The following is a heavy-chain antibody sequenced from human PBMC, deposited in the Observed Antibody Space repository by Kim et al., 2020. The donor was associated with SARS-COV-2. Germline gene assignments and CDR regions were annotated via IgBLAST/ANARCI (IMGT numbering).Heavy chain of an antibody. V-gene: IGHV3-23*01. J-gene: IGHJ6*02. CDR3: AKGVAGPWDYYYGMDV. Sequence: SVKGRFTISRDNSKNTLYLQMNSLRAEDTAVYYCAKGVAGPWDYYYGMDVWGQGTTVTVSS. D-gene: IGHD6-19*01.